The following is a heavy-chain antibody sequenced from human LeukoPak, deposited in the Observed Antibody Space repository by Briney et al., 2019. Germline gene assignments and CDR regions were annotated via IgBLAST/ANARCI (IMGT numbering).Heavy chain of an antibody. D-gene: IGHD3-9*01. CDR2: IKDDGSEK. V-gene: IGHV3-7*04. CDR3: ARGLIYFEV. CDR1: GFSFSSFY. Sequence: PGRSLRLSCAATGFSFSSFYMNWVRQAPGKGLEWVAKIKDDGSEKSYEDSVKGRFTISRDNANNAVYLQMDTLRVEDTAVYYCARGLIYFEVWGQGTLVSVSS. J-gene: IGHJ4*02.